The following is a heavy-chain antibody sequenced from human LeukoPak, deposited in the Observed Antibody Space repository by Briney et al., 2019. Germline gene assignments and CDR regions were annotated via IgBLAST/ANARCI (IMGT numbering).Heavy chain of an antibody. J-gene: IGHJ5*02. Sequence: GSLRLSCAASGFTFSSYAMHWVRQAPGKGLEWVAVISYDGSNKYYADSVKGRFTISRDNSKNTLYLQMNSLRAEDTAVYYCAPSEEKQQLDPWGQGTLVTVSS. CDR1: GFTFSSYA. D-gene: IGHD6-13*01. CDR2: ISYDGSNK. CDR3: APSEEKQQLDP. V-gene: IGHV3-30-3*01.